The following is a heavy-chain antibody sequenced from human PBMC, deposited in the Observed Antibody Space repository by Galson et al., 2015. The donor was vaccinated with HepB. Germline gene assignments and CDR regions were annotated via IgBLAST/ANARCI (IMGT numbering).Heavy chain of an antibody. D-gene: IGHD3-16*02. J-gene: IGHJ4*02. CDR1: GYTFSDYA. CDR2: INAGNGNT. V-gene: IGHV1-3*01. Sequence: SVKVSCKASGYTFSDYAIHWVRQAPGQGLEWLGWINAGNGNTKLAQKFEGRLSITRDTSASTAYMDLSSLRSEDTAVYSCVRGHAVTFCGVFVVPVYFDCWGLGTLVTVSS. CDR3: VRGHAVTFCGVFVVPVYFDC.